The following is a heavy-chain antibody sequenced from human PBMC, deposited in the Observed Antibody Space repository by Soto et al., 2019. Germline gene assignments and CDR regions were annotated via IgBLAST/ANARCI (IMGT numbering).Heavy chain of an antibody. J-gene: IGHJ4*02. V-gene: IGHV3-23*01. CDR2: ISGGGSGA. D-gene: IGHD2-15*01. CDR3: AIDLWWYTH. CDR1: GFTFSDHA. Sequence: EVQLLESGGGLVQPGGSPRLSCTASGFTFSDHAMTWVRQAPGKGLEWLSGISGGGSGAYYADSVKGRFTVSRANSNNTLFLQMDSLRVEDTAVYYCAIDLWWYTHWGQGTLATVSS.